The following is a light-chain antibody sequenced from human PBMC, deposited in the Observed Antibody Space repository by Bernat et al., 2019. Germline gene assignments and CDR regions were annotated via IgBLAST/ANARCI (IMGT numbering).Light chain of an antibody. CDR1: QSVTSTY. CDR3: QQYGSSPPMYF. CDR2: GAS. Sequence: EIVLTQSPGTLSLSPGERVTLSCRASQSVTSTYLAWYQQKPGQAPRLLIYGASSRATGIPDRFSGSGSGTYFTLTINKLEHEDFAVYYCQQYGSSPPMYFFGQGTKLENK. J-gene: IGKJ2*01. V-gene: IGKV3-20*01.